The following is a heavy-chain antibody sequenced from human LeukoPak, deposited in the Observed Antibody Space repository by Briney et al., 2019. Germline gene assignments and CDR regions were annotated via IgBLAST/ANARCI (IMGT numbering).Heavy chain of an antibody. J-gene: IGHJ4*02. D-gene: IGHD6-19*01. CDR3: AQKYSSGRYDQGFDY. CDR1: GVIFSSYG. Sequence: GGSLRLSCAVSGVIFSSYGMHWVRQAPGKGLEWVAFIRYDGSKKYYADSVKGRFTISRDNSKNMLYLQMNSLRPEDTAVYYFAQKYSSGRYDQGFDYWGQGALVTVSS. CDR2: IRYDGSKK. V-gene: IGHV3-30*02.